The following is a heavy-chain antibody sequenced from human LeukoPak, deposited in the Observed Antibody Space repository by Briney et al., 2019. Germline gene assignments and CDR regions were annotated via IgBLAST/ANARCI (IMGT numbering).Heavy chain of an antibody. CDR3: ARALLGLGFDY. CDR2: ISGSGDAT. V-gene: IGHV3-23*01. D-gene: IGHD3-16*01. J-gene: IGHJ4*02. Sequence: GGSLRLSCAASGFTFSNYAMSWVRQPPGKGLEWVSLISGSGDATYYADSVKGRFTISRDNAKNSLYLQMNSLRAEDTAVYYCARALLGLGFDYWGQGTLVTVSS. CDR1: GFTFSNYA.